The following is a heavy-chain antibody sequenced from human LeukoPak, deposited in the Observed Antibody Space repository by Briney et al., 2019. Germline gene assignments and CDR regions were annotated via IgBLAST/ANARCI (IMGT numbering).Heavy chain of an antibody. J-gene: IGHJ4*02. Sequence: ASVKVSCKASGYTFTGYYMHWVRQAPGQGLEWMGWINPNSGGTNYAQKFQGRVTMTRDTSISTAYMDLSRLRSDDTAVNYCARGMDGSSWYDYWGQGTLVTVSS. V-gene: IGHV1-2*02. CDR2: INPNSGGT. CDR1: GYTFTGYY. CDR3: ARGMDGSSWYDY. D-gene: IGHD6-13*01.